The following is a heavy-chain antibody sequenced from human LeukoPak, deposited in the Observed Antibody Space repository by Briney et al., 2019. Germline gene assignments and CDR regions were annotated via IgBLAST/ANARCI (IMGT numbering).Heavy chain of an antibody. D-gene: IGHD6-19*01. CDR1: GGTFSSYA. CDR3: ARSSGGLGFDY. V-gene: IGHV1-69*13. J-gene: IGHJ4*02. Sequence: ASVTVSCTASGGTFSSYAISWVRQAPGQGLEWMGGIIPIFGTANYAQKFQGRVTITADESTSTAYMELCSLRSEDTAVYYSARSSGGLGFDYWGQGTLVTVSS. CDR2: IIPIFGTA.